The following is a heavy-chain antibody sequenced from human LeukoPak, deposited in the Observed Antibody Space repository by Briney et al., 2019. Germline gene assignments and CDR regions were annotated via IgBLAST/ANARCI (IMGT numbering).Heavy chain of an antibody. V-gene: IGHV1-69*04. CDR2: IIPILGIA. Sequence: SVKVSCKASGGTFSSYAISWVRQAPGQGLEWMGRIIPILGIANYAQKFQGRVTITADKSTSTAYMELSSLRSEDTAVCYCARDPASTRGYSYSWGQGTLVTVSS. CDR3: ARDPASTRGYSYS. CDR1: GGTFSSYA. J-gene: IGHJ4*02. D-gene: IGHD5-18*01.